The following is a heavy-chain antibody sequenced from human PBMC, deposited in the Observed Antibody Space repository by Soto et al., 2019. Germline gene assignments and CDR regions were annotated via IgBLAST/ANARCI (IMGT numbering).Heavy chain of an antibody. CDR3: ARGGYCSGCSCGYFDL. CDR2: IIPILGIA. Sequence: QVQLVQSGAEVKKPGSSVKVSCKASGGTFSSYTISWVRQAPGQGLEWMGRIIPILGIANYAQKFQGRVTITADKSTSTAYMELSSLRSEDTAVYYCARGGYCSGCSCGYFDLWGRGTLVTVSS. D-gene: IGHD2-15*01. J-gene: IGHJ2*01. CDR1: GGTFSSYT. V-gene: IGHV1-69*02.